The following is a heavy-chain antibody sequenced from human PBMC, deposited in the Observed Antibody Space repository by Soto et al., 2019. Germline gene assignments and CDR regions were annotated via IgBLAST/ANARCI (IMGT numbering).Heavy chain of an antibody. Sequence: LRLSCAASGFTFSNYTMHWVRQAPGKGLEWGALISYDEIDKYFADAVKGRFTISRDNSKNTLYLQMDSLRAEDTAVYYCAGRSGSSDYWGRGXLVTVSS. CDR2: ISYDEIDK. CDR3: AGRSGSSDY. D-gene: IGHD3-10*01. V-gene: IGHV3-30*04. CDR1: GFTFSNYT. J-gene: IGHJ4*02.